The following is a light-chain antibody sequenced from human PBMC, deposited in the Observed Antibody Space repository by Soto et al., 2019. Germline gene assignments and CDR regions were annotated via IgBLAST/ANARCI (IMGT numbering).Light chain of an antibody. CDR2: GAS. J-gene: IGKJ3*01. V-gene: IGKV3-20*01. CDR1: QSVSSSY. Sequence: EIVLTQSPGTLSLSPGERATLSCRTSQSVSSSYLAWYQQKPGQAPRLLIYGASSRATGIPDRFSGSGSGRDFTLTISSLEPEDFAVYYCQQYGSSFTFGPGTKVDIK. CDR3: QQYGSSFT.